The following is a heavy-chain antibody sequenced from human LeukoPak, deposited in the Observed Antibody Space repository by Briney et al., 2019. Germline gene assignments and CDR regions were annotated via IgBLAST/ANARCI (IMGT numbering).Heavy chain of an antibody. CDR3: ARGAAGYYKRYYYGMDV. CDR1: GYTFTSYG. V-gene: IGHV1-18*04. CDR2: ISDYNGNT. D-gene: IGHD3-9*01. J-gene: IGHJ6*04. Sequence: AAVKVSCRASGYTFTSYGISGVRQAPGRGLEWVGWISDYNGNTKYAQKLQGRVNMTRDRSTSTAYMELRSLRSDDTAVYYCARGAAGYYKRYYYGMDVWGKGTTVTVSS.